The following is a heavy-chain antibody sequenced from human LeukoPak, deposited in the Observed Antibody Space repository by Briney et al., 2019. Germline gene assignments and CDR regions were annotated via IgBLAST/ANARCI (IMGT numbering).Heavy chain of an antibody. V-gene: IGHV5-51*01. D-gene: IGHD1-1*01. CDR1: GYRFISYW. CDR3: ARAWNFDY. J-gene: IGHJ4*02. Sequence: GESLKISFKASGYRFISYWIGWVRQMPGKGLEWMGIINPGDSDARYSPSFQGQVTISADKSISTAYLQWSSLKASDTAIYYCARAWNFDYWGQGTLVTVSS. CDR2: INPGDSDA.